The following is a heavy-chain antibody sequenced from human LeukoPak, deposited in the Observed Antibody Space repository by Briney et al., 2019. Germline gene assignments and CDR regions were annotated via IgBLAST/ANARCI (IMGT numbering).Heavy chain of an antibody. D-gene: IGHD2-2*01. CDR3: ARQTGESTNFDN. CDR2: IYNDGGT. Sequence: PGGSLRLSCAASGFTVRSNYMSWVRQAPGKGLEWVSIIYNDGGTYYADSVKGRFTISRDNSKNTLFLQMNSLRAEDTAVYHCARQTGESTNFDNWGQGTLVTVSS. CDR1: GFTVRSNY. V-gene: IGHV3-66*04. J-gene: IGHJ4*02.